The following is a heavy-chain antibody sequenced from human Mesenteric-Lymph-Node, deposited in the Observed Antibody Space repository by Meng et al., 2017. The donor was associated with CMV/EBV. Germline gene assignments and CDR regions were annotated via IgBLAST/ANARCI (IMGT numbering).Heavy chain of an antibody. J-gene: IGHJ4*02. V-gene: IGHV3-23*01. CDR2: ISGTGGST. D-gene: IGHD2-15*01. CDR1: GFTFSNSA. CDR3: AKDGWLKTIIMSDD. Sequence: GGLLRLSCAASGFTFSNSAMSWVRQAPGKGLDGASSISGTGGSTFYTDSVRGRFTISRDNSKDTLYLEMNSLRAEDTALYCCAKDGWLKTIIMSDDWGRGALVTVSS.